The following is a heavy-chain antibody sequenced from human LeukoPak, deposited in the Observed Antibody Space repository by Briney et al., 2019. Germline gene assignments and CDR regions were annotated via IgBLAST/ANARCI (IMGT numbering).Heavy chain of an antibody. CDR2: ISNDGSKK. V-gene: IGHV3-30*04. CDR3: AKDRYSYAFEYSDS. CDR1: GFTFSSYA. D-gene: IGHD5-18*01. Sequence: GGSLRLSCAASGFTFSSYAMHWVRQAPDKGLDWVAVISNDGSKKYYADSVKGRFTISRDNSKNTLSLQVSSLRTEDTAVYYCAKDRYSYAFEYSDSWGQGTLVTVSS. J-gene: IGHJ4*02.